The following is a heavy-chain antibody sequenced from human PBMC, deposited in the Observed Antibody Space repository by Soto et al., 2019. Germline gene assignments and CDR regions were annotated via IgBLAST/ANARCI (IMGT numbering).Heavy chain of an antibody. CDR1: GYTFISYG. D-gene: IGHD6-13*01. V-gene: IGHV1-18*01. CDR3: ERAGYATSWFGILHTRVHGVELGF. CDR2: ISSYSSKT. Sequence: QLKLVQSGAEVKKTGAAVKVSCKASGYTFISYGIAWVRQAPGQGLEWVEWISSYSSKTNYSQKFQERVTMTTDTSTSTALLDVRGVRPYDPANYYCERAGYATSWFGILHTRVHGVELGFWGQGTLVTVSS. J-gene: IGHJ4*02.